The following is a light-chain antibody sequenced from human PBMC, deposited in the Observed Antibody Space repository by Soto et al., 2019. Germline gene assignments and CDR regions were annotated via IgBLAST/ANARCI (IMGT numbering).Light chain of an antibody. CDR3: QRYAGSPT. CDR2: GAS. V-gene: IGKV3-20*01. Sequence: EIVLTQSPGTLSLSPGERATLSCWASQSVASTYLGWYQQKPGQAPRLLIYGASSRATGIPDRFSGSGSGTYFTLTISRLEPEDFALYYCQRYAGSPTFGQGTRLEIK. J-gene: IGKJ5*01. CDR1: QSVASTY.